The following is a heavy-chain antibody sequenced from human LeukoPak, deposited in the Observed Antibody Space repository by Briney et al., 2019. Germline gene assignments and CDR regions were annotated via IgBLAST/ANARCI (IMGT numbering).Heavy chain of an antibody. D-gene: IGHD3-10*01. CDR1: GYTFTSYG. Sequence: GASVKVSCKASGYTFTSYGISWVRQAPGQGLEWMGLISAYNGNTNYAQKLQGRVTMTTDTSPSTAYMELRSLRSDDTAVYYCARAVLLWFGELFGTIQKNNWFDPWGQGTLVTVSS. CDR3: ARAVLLWFGELFGTIQKNNWFDP. J-gene: IGHJ5*02. V-gene: IGHV1-18*01. CDR2: ISAYNGNT.